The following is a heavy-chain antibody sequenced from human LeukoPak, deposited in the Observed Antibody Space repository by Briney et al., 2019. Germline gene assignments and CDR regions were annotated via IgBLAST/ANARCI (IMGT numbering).Heavy chain of an antibody. D-gene: IGHD4-17*01. CDR2: IYPGDSDT. CDR3: ARRSATVTTDYYYYYGMDV. Sequence: GESLKISCKGSGYSFAFYWVGWVRQMPGKGLEWMGIIYPGDSDTRYSPSFQGQVTISADKSISTAYLQWSSLKASDIAMYYCARRSATVTTDYYYYYGMDVWGQGTTVTVSS. V-gene: IGHV5-51*01. J-gene: IGHJ6*02. CDR1: GYSFAFYW.